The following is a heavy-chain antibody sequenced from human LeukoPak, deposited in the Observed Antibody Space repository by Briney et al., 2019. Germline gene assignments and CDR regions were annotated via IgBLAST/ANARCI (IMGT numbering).Heavy chain of an antibody. V-gene: IGHV3-7*01. Sequence: GGSLRLSCEASGFTFSTYWMSWVRQAPGTGLEWVANIQQNGREKYYVDSVKGRFTISRDNAKNSLFLQMNSLSAEDTAVYYCGRAGPVTKDHFMDVWGKGTTVTVSS. CDR1: GFTFSTYW. D-gene: IGHD2-2*01. J-gene: IGHJ6*03. CDR3: GRAGPVTKDHFMDV. CDR2: IQQNGREK.